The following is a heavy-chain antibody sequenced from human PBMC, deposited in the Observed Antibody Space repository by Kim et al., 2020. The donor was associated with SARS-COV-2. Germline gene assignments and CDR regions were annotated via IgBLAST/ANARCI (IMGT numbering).Heavy chain of an antibody. V-gene: IGHV1-46*01. J-gene: IGHJ5*02. Sequence: ASVKVSCKASGYTFTSYYMHWVRQAPGQGLEWMGIINPSGGSTSYAQKFQGRVTMTRDTSTSTVYMELSSLRSEDTAVYYCASQGDILTGSSGWFDPWGQGTLVTVSS. CDR3: ASQGDILTGSSGWFDP. D-gene: IGHD3-9*01. CDR1: GYTFTSYY. CDR2: INPSGGST.